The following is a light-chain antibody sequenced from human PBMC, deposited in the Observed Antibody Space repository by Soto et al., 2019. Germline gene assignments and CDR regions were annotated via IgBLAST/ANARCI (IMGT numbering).Light chain of an antibody. CDR2: EVS. CDR3: TSYTTTSTDV. J-gene: IGLJ1*01. Sequence: QSVLTQPASVSGSPGQSITISCIVSSSDVGAYNYVSWYQQHPGKAPKLMIYEVSNRPSGVSNRFSGSKSGNTASLTISGLQAEDEADYYFTSYTTTSTDVFGSGTKVTVL. V-gene: IGLV2-14*01. CDR1: SSDVGAYNY.